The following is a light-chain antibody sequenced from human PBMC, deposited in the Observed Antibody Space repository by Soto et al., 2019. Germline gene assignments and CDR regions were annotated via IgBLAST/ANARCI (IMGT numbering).Light chain of an antibody. CDR2: GAS. J-gene: IGKJ1*01. V-gene: IGKV3-15*01. Sequence: TVMAQSPATLSLSPGERATLSCRASQSVSSNLAWYQQKPGQAPRLLIYGASTRATGIAARFSGSGSGTEFTLTISSLQSEDFAIYYCQQYNNWPRTFGQGTKVXIK. CDR3: QQYNNWPRT. CDR1: QSVSSN.